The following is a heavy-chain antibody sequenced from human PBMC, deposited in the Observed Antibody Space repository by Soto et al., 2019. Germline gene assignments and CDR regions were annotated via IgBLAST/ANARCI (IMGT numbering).Heavy chain of an antibody. J-gene: IGHJ6*04. CDR1: GYTVSNYV. CDR2: MNPNSGNT. D-gene: IGHD3-16*01. Sequence: GAPVKVCCKASGYTVSNYVIDVVRKATGKGLKWMGWMNPNSGNTGYAQKVQGRVPMTRNTSISTATIELSSPRPEDPAVYYVTGLGVANYPPSTRDVGGKGTTVTVSS. V-gene: IGHV1-8*02. CDR3: TGLGVANYPPSTRDV.